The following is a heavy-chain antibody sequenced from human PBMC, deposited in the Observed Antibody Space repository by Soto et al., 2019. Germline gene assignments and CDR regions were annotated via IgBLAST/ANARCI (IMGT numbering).Heavy chain of an antibody. CDR1: GDTFSDYY. CDR3: ARGGHVVVVTAALDY. Sequence: VKVSCKASGDTFSDYYIHWVRQAPGQGLEWMGTVNPSGGHTTYSQHFLGRVTMTRDTSTSTLHMELTSLTSEDTAVYYCARGGHVVVVTAALDYWGQGTLVTVSS. D-gene: IGHD2-21*02. CDR2: VNPSGGHT. J-gene: IGHJ4*02. V-gene: IGHV1-46*01.